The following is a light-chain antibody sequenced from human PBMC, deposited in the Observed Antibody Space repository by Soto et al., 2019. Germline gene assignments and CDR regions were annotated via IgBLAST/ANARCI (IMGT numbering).Light chain of an antibody. CDR3: QSYDSSLSVV. Sequence: QSVLTPPPSVSGAPGQRVTISCTGSSSNIGAGYDVHWYQQLPGTAPKRLMYGNSNRPSGVPDRFSGSKSGTSASLAITGLQAEDEADYYCQSYDSSLSVVFGGGTKLTVL. CDR1: SSNIGAGYD. V-gene: IGLV1-40*01. J-gene: IGLJ2*01. CDR2: GNS.